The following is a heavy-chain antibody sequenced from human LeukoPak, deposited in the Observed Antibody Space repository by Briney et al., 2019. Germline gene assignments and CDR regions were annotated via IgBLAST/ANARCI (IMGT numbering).Heavy chain of an antibody. CDR2: IRYDGSNK. CDR1: GFIFNTYV. V-gene: IGHV3-30*02. Sequence: PGGSLRLSCAASGFIFNTYVMHWVRQAPGKGLEWLAFIRYDGSNKNYADSVKGRFTISRDNTKNSLYLQMNSLRPEDTAIYYCAKLFESGTYNNFFHYWGQGTLVTVFS. D-gene: IGHD3-10*01. J-gene: IGHJ4*02. CDR3: AKLFESGTYNNFFHY.